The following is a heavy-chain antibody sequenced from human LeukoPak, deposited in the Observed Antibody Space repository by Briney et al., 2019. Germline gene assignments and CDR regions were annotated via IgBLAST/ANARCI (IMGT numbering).Heavy chain of an antibody. Sequence: PGGSLRLSCSASGFTFSAYAMYWVRQAPGKGLEYVSGISSNGGSAFYADSVKGRFTISRDNSKNTLYLQMSSLRAEDTAVYYCVKITSVTGGDCWGQGTRLTVCS. D-gene: IGHD1-14*01. CDR2: ISSNGGSA. CDR3: VKITSVTGGDC. J-gene: IGHJ4*02. V-gene: IGHV3-64D*09. CDR1: GFTFSAYA.